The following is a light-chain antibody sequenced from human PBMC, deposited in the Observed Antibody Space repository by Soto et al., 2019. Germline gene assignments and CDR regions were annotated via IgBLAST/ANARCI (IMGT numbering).Light chain of an antibody. V-gene: IGLV1-44*01. CDR3: ASWDDNLKCYV. CDR1: SSNIGSNL. Sequence: QSVLIQPPSASGAPGQRVTISCSGSSSNIGSNLVNWYQQLPGTAPKLLIHTNHQRPSGVPDRFSGSKSGTSASLAISGLQSEDEATYYCASWDDNLKCYVFGAGTKVTVL. CDR2: TNH. J-gene: IGLJ1*01.